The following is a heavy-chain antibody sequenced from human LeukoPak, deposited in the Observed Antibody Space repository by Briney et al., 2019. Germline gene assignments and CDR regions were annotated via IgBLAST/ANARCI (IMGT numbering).Heavy chain of an antibody. CDR2: INHSGST. CDR3: ARGHGDY. J-gene: IGHJ4*02. CDR1: GGSINSYY. V-gene: IGHV4-34*01. Sequence: SETLSLTCTVSGGSINSYYWSWIRQPPGKGLEWIGEINHSGSTNYNPSLKSRVTISVDTSKNQFSLKLSSVTAADTAVYYCARGHGDYWGQGTLVTVSS.